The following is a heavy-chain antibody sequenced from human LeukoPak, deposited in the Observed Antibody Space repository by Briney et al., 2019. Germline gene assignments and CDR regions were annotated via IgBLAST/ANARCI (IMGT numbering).Heavy chain of an antibody. J-gene: IGHJ4*02. V-gene: IGHV3-23*01. CDR2: ISASGGTT. CDR3: AKDITLYY. D-gene: IGHD2-15*01. CDR1: GFPFNTHT. Sequence: PGGSLTLSCSASGFPFNTHTISWVRQAPGRGLEWVSTISASGGTTYYADSVKGRFTISRDNSKNTLYLQMNRLRAEDTAVYYRAKDITLYYWGQGTLVTVSS.